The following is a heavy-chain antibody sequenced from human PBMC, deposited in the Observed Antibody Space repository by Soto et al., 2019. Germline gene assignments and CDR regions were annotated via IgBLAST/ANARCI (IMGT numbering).Heavy chain of an antibody. J-gene: IGHJ3*02. Sequence: EVQLLESGGGLVQPGGSLRLSCAGSGSTFTDFTMTWVRQAPGKGLEWVSAISGDGLSTYYAGSVKGRFTISRDNSKTTLYLQMNSLRAXDTAVYYXAXRPDAFDIWGRGTMVTVSS. CDR2: ISGDGLST. V-gene: IGHV3-23*01. CDR3: AXRPDAFDI. CDR1: GSTFTDFT.